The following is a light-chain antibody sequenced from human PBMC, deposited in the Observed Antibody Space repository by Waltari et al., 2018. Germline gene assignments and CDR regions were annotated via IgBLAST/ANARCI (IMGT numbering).Light chain of an antibody. V-gene: IGLV3-21*04. CDR1: DIGSKS. J-gene: IGLJ2*01. Sequence: SYVLTQPPSLSVAPGRPATISCVGNDIGSKSAHWYQQKPGQAPVLVIYYNSDWPSGIPDRFSGSNSGNTATLTIIRVEAGDEADYFCQVWDSYSDHMVFGGGTQLTVL. CDR2: YNS. CDR3: QVWDSYSDHMV.